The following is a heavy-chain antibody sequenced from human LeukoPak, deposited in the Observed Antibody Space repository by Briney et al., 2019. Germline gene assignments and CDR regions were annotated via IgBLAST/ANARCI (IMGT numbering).Heavy chain of an antibody. J-gene: IGHJ3*02. Sequence: SETLSLTCTVSGGSISSSSYYWGWIRQPPGKGLEWIGTIYYSGSTYYNPSLKSRVTISVDTSKNQFSLKLSSVTAADTAVYYCARLGVAAYAFDIWGQGTMVTVSS. CDR1: GGSISSSSYY. CDR3: ARLGVAAYAFDI. D-gene: IGHD2-15*01. V-gene: IGHV4-39*01. CDR2: IYYSGST.